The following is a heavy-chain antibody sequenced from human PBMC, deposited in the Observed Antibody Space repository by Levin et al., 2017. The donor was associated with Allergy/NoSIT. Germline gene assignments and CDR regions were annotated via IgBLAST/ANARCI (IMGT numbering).Heavy chain of an antibody. Sequence: GGSLRLSCAASGFTFDDYAMHWVRQAPGKGLEWVSGISWNSGSIGYADSVKGRFTISRDNAKNSLYLQMNSLRAEDTALYYCAKDRYRGYSYGEFDYWGQGTLVTVSS. CDR2: ISWNSGSI. CDR3: AKDRYRGYSYGEFDY. J-gene: IGHJ4*02. CDR1: GFTFDDYA. D-gene: IGHD5-18*01. V-gene: IGHV3-9*01.